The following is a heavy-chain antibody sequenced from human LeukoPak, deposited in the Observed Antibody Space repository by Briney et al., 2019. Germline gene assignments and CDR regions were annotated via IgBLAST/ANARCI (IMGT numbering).Heavy chain of an antibody. J-gene: IGHJ4*02. Sequence: PGGSLRLSCAASGFTFSSYSMNWVRQAPGKGLEWVSSISSSSSYIYYADSVKGRFTISRDNAKNSLYLQMNSLRAEDTAVYYCARGTKAGPPTNFDYWGQGTLVTVSS. D-gene: IGHD6-19*01. CDR3: ARGTKAGPPTNFDY. V-gene: IGHV3-21*01. CDR2: ISSSSSYI. CDR1: GFTFSSYS.